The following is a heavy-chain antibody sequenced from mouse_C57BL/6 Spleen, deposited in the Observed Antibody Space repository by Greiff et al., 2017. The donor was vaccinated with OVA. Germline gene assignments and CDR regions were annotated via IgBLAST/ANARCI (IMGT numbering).Heavy chain of an antibody. D-gene: IGHD2-14*01. Sequence: QVQLQQPGTELVKPGASVKLSCKASGYTFTSYWMHWVKQRPGQGLEWIGNINPSNGGTNYNEKFKSKATLTVDKSSRTYYMQLSILTSEDAAVYYCARNYYRTYYAMDYWGQGTSVTVSS. J-gene: IGHJ4*01. V-gene: IGHV1-53*01. CDR1: GYTFTSYW. CDR2: INPSNGGT. CDR3: ARNYYRTYYAMDY.